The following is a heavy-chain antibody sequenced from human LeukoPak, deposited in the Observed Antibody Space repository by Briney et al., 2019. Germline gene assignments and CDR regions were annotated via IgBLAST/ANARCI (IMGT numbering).Heavy chain of an antibody. Sequence: ASVKVSCKASGCTFTSYGISWVRQAPGQGLEWMGWISAYNGNTNYAQKLQGRVTMTTDTSTSTAYMELRSLRSDDTAVYYCARTLDYYDSSGYYYPAFDIWGQGTMVTVSS. D-gene: IGHD3-22*01. V-gene: IGHV1-18*01. J-gene: IGHJ3*02. CDR1: GCTFTSYG. CDR3: ARTLDYYDSSGYYYPAFDI. CDR2: ISAYNGNT.